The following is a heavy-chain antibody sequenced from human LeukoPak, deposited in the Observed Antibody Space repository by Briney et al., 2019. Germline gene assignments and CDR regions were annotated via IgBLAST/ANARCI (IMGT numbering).Heavy chain of an antibody. V-gene: IGHV4-34*01. CDR3: ARANYYYDSSGYYDPPSLYYYYYMDV. Sequence: GSLRLSCAASGFTFSSYWMSWIRQPPGKGLEWIGEMNHSGSTNYKPSLKSRVTISVDTSKNQFSLKLSSVTAADTAVYYCARANYYYDSSGYYDPPSLYYYYYMDVWGKGTTVTVSS. CDR1: GFTFSSYW. J-gene: IGHJ6*03. CDR2: MNHSGST. D-gene: IGHD3-22*01.